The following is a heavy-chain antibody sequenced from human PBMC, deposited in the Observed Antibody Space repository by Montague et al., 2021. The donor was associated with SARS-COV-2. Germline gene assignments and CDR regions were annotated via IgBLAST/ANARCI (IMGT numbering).Heavy chain of an antibody. Sequence: SETLSLTCTVSFGSISTYYWSWIRQPPGKGLEWFGFIFYNGGTTXNPSLKRRVSISLDTSKNQFSLKLSSVTAADTAVYYCARQDAWAYCGDECYSSWFDSWGQGTLVTVSS. D-gene: IGHD2-21*01. CDR1: FGSISTYY. CDR2: IFYNGGT. J-gene: IGHJ5*01. V-gene: IGHV4-59*01. CDR3: ARQDAWAYCGDECYSSWFDS.